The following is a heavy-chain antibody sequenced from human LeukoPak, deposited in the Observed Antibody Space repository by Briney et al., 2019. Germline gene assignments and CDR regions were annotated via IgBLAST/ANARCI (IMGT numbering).Heavy chain of an antibody. CDR1: GGSFSGYY. CDR2: INHSGST. D-gene: IGHD6-19*01. CDR3: ARGLDSSGWPKKYYFDY. Sequence: SETLSLTCAVYGGSFSGYYWSWIRQPPGKWLEWIGEINHSGSTNYNPSLKSRVTISVDTSKNQFSLKLSSVTAADTAVYYCARGLDSSGWPKKYYFDYWGQGTLVTVSS. J-gene: IGHJ4*02. V-gene: IGHV4-34*01.